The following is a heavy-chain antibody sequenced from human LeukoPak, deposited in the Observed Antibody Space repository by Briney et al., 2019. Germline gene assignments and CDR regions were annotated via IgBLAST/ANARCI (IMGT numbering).Heavy chain of an antibody. D-gene: IGHD1-26*01. CDR2: IYYSGST. J-gene: IGHJ2*01. CDR1: GGSISSSGYY. CDR3: ARHGGVGVTDLSFDL. V-gene: IGHV4-39*01. Sequence: SETLSLTCTVSGGSISSSGYYWGWIRRPPGKGLEWIGSIYYSGSTYYNPSLKSRVTVSVDTSKNQFSLKMSSVTAADAAVYYCARHGGVGVTDLSFDLWGRGTLVTVSS.